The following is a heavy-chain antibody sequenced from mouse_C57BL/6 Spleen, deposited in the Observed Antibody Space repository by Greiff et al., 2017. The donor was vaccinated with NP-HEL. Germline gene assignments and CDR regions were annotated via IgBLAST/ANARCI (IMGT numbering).Heavy chain of an antibody. CDR3: ARHPLPGTRFDYAMDY. CDR2: ISSGGSYT. J-gene: IGHJ4*01. V-gene: IGHV5-6*01. D-gene: IGHD4-1*01. CDR1: GFTFSSYG. Sequence: EVQGVESGGDLVKPGGSLKLSCAASGFTFSSYGMSWVRQTPDKRLEWVATISSGGSYTYYPDSVKGRFTISRDNAKNTLYLQMSSLKSEDTAMYYCARHPLPGTRFDYAMDYWGQGTSVTVSS.